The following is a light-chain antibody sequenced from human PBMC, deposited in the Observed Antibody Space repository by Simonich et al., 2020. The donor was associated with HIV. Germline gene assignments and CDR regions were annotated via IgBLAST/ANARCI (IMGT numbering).Light chain of an antibody. CDR1: SGDVGGYNY. J-gene: IGLJ3*02. CDR3: SSYTSSSTWV. CDR2: DVS. Sequence: QSALTQPASVSGSPGQSITISCTGTSGDVGGYNYVSWYHQHPGKAPKLMIYDVSRRPSGVSNRFSGSKSGNTASLTISGLQAEDEADYYCSSYTSSSTWVFGGGTKLTVL. V-gene: IGLV2-14*01.